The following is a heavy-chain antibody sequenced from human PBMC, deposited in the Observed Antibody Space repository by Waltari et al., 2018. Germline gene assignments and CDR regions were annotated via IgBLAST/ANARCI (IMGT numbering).Heavy chain of an antibody. CDR3: ARDFHRGVVINDAFDI. V-gene: IGHV3-33*01. CDR1: GFTFSNYG. CDR2: IWYDGSSE. D-gene: IGHD3-3*01. J-gene: IGHJ3*02. Sequence: QVQLVESGGGVVQPGRSLRLSCAASGFTFSNYGMHWVRQAPGKGLGWVAVIWYDGSSEYYADSGKGRFTISRDNSKNRLYLQMNSLRAEDTAVYYCARDFHRGVVINDAFDIWGQGTMVTVSS.